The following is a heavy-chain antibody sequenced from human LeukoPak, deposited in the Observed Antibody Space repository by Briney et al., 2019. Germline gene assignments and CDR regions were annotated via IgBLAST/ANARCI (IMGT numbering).Heavy chain of an antibody. CDR1: GGSINNYY. Sequence: PSETLSLTCTVSGGSINNYYWSWIRQPPGKGLEWIGYIYHSGSTYYNPSLKSRVTISVDRSKNQFSLKLSSVTAADTAVYYCARDYYCSSTSCPDDAFDIWGQGTMVTVSS. D-gene: IGHD2-2*01. CDR3: ARDYYCSSTSCPDDAFDI. CDR2: IYHSGST. V-gene: IGHV4-59*12. J-gene: IGHJ3*02.